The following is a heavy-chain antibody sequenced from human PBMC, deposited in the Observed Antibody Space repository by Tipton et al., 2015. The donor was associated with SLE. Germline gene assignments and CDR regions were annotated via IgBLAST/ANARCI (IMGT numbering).Heavy chain of an antibody. Sequence: STNYNPSLKSRVTISVDKSKNQFSLKLSSVTAADTAVYYCARWNDAYNYYGMDVWGQGTTVTVSS. J-gene: IGHJ6*02. CDR2: ST. V-gene: IGHV4-4*02. CDR3: ARWNDAYNYYGMDV. D-gene: IGHD1-1*01.